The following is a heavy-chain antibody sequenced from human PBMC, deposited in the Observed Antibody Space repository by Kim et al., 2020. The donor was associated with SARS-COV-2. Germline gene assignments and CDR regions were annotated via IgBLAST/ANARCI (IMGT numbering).Heavy chain of an antibody. Sequence: IGYANSEKGQFTISRDNAKNSLYLQMNSLRAEDTALYYCAKGLWFGEFDYWGQGTLVTVSS. V-gene: IGHV3-9*01. D-gene: IGHD3-10*01. CDR3: AKGLWFGEFDY. CDR2: I. J-gene: IGHJ4*02.